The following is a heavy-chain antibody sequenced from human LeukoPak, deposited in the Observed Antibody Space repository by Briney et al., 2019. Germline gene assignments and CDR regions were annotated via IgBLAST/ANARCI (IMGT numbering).Heavy chain of an antibody. Sequence: GASVKVSCKASGYTFTNYAMNWVRQAPGQGLEWMGWIHPSTGNPTYAQGFTGRFVFSLDTSVSTAYLQISSLKAEDTAVYYCARRAAAGPKYYYYYYMDVWGKGTTVTVSS. V-gene: IGHV7-4-1*02. CDR2: IHPSTGNP. CDR3: ARRAAAGPKYYYYYYMDV. CDR1: GYTFTNYA. J-gene: IGHJ6*03. D-gene: IGHD6-13*01.